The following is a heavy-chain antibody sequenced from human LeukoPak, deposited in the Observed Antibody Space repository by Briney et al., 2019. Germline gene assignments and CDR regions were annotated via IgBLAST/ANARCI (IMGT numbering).Heavy chain of an antibody. CDR3: AKGGLGHLGLYYYYYMDV. CDR1: GFTFSSYE. D-gene: IGHD7-27*01. CDR2: ISSSGSTI. Sequence: GGSLRLSCAASGFTFSSYEMNWVRQAPGKGLEWVSYISSSGSTIYYADSVKGRFTISRDNAKNSLYLQMNSLRAEDTAVYYCAKGGLGHLGLYYYYYMDVWGKGTTVTISS. J-gene: IGHJ6*03. V-gene: IGHV3-48*03.